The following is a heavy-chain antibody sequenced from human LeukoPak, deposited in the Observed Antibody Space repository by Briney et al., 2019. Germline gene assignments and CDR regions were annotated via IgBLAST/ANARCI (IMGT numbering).Heavy chain of an antibody. CDR3: ARDREWELQSLRYFDY. CDR2: IYYSGST. J-gene: IGHJ4*02. D-gene: IGHD1-26*01. Sequence: SETLSLTCTVSGGSISSYYWSWIRQPLGKGLEWIGYIYYSGSTNYNPSLKSRVTISVDTSKNQFSLKLSSVTAADTAVYYCARDREWELQSLRYFDYWGQGTLVTVSS. CDR1: GGSISSYY. V-gene: IGHV4-59*01.